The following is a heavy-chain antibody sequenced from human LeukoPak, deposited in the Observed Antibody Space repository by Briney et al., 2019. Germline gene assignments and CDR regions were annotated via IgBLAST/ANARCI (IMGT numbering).Heavy chain of an antibody. CDR1: GGSISSGDYY. CDR2: IYYSGST. V-gene: IGHV4-30-4*01. Sequence: SETLPLTCTVSGGSISSGDYYWSWIRQPPGKGLEWIGYIYYSGSTYYNPSLKSRVTISVDTSKNQFSLKLSSVTAADTAVYYCARGSSWTYNWFDPWGPGSLVIVSS. CDR3: ARGSSWTYNWFDP. J-gene: IGHJ5*02. D-gene: IGHD6-13*01.